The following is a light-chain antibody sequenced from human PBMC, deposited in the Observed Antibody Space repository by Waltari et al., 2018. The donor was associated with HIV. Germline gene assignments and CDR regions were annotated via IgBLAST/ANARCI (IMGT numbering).Light chain of an antibody. J-gene: IGLJ2*01. CDR1: KLGDNY. CDR3: QAWDSSTVV. CDR2: QDR. V-gene: IGLV3-1*01. Sequence: SYDLTQPPSVSVSPGQTASITCSGDKLGDNYACWYQQKPGQSPVLVIYQDRKRPSGIPERFSGSNSGNTATLTISGIQAMDEADYYCQAWDSSTVVFGGGTKLTVL.